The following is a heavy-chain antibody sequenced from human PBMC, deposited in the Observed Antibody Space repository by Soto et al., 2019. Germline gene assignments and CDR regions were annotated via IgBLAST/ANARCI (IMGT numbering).Heavy chain of an antibody. D-gene: IGHD6-13*01. CDR2: IYYSGST. V-gene: IGHV4-39*07. CDR3: ARGFATSWYTYYFDY. Sequence: TSETLSLTCTVSGGSISSSSYYWGWIRQPPGKGLEWIGYIYYSGSTNYNPSLKSRVSISVDTSKNQFSLNLHSVTAADTAVYHCARGFATSWYTYYFDYWGQGTLVTVSS. J-gene: IGHJ4*02. CDR1: GGSISSSSYY.